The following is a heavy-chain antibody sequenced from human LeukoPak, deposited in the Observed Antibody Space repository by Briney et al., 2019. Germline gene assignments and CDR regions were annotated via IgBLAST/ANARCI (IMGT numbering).Heavy chain of an antibody. Sequence: GEFLRLSCAASGFTFSDSWMSWVRQAPGKGLEWVANMNQDGSEKDYVDSVKGRFTISRDNARNSLYLQMSSLRAEDTAVYYCATYTHWVAGDVWGQGTTVTVSS. CDR1: GFTFSDSW. J-gene: IGHJ6*02. D-gene: IGHD3-16*01. V-gene: IGHV3-7*01. CDR2: MNQDGSEK. CDR3: ATYTHWVAGDV.